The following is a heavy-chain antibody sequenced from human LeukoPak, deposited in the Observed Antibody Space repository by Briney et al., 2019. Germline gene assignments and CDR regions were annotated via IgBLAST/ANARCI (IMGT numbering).Heavy chain of an antibody. V-gene: IGHV3-23*01. D-gene: IGHD6-6*01. Sequence: QSGGSLRLSCAASGFIFSSHGMNWVRQAPGKGLEWVSGISPSGDITYYADSVKGRFTISRDNSKNTLYLQMNSLRAEDTAVYYCAKVKQLVEGFDYWGQGTLVPVSS. J-gene: IGHJ4*02. CDR2: ISPSGDIT. CDR3: AKVKQLVEGFDY. CDR1: GFIFSSHG.